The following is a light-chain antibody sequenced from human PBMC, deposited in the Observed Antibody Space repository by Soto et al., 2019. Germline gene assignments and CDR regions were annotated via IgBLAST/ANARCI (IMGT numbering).Light chain of an antibody. CDR1: SSNIGAGYD. CDR2: GNS. CDR3: QSYDSSLSGSYV. Sequence: QSVLTQPPSVSGAPGQRVTISCTGSSSNIGAGYDVHWYQQLPGTAPKLLIYGNSNRPSGVPDRFSGSKSGTSASLAITGLEADDVADHYTQSYDSSLSGSYVFATGTKLTVL. J-gene: IGLJ1*01. V-gene: IGLV1-40*01.